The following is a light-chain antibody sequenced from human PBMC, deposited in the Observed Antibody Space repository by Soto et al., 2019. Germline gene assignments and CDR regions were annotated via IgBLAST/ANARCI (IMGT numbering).Light chain of an antibody. Sequence: QSALTQPPSVSAAPGQTVTISCSGSSSNIGNNFVSWYQQLPGTAPKLLIYENNKRPSGIPDRFSGSKSGTSATLGITGLQTGDEADYHCGTWDSSLSAFVFGTGTKVTVL. V-gene: IGLV1-51*02. CDR1: SSNIGNNF. CDR3: GTWDSSLSAFV. CDR2: ENN. J-gene: IGLJ1*01.